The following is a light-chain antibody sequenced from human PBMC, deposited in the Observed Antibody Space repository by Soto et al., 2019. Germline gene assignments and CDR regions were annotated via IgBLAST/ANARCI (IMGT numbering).Light chain of an antibody. CDR3: QQYNKWPRT. V-gene: IGKV3-15*01. J-gene: IGKJ1*01. CDR2: GAS. Sequence: EIVMTQSPATLSMSPGERASLSCRASQSVSSNLAWYQQKPGQAPRLLIYGASTRATGIPARFSGSGSGTEFTLTISSLQSEDFAVYSCQQYNKWPRTCGQGTKVDIK. CDR1: QSVSSN.